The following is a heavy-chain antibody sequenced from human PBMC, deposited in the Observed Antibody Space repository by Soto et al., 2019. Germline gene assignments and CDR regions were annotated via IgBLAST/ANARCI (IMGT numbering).Heavy chain of an antibody. V-gene: IGHV5-51*01. CDR1: EYCCTSYS. J-gene: IGHJ3*02. CDR2: IYPGDSDT. D-gene: IGHD2-8*01. CDR3: ERDNGVLAFDR. Sequence: PRQPLTLARKVSEYCCTSYSISWEPQMPWKGLEWMGIIYPGDSDTRYSPSFQGQVTMSADKSITSAYLQWSSLKASDTAIYYCERDNGVLAFDRCGQGTTLT.